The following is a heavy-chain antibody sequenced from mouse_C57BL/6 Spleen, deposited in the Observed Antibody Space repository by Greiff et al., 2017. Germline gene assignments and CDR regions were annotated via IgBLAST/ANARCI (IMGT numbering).Heavy chain of an antibody. Sequence: QVQLQQSGAELVRPGASVTLSCKASGYTFTDYEMHWVKQTPVHGLEWIGAIDPETGGTAYNQKFKGKAILTADKSSSTAYMELRSLTSEDSAVXYCTREGRIYYYGSSYPFDYWGQGTTLTVSS. V-gene: IGHV1-15*01. J-gene: IGHJ2*01. CDR1: GYTFTDYE. CDR2: IDPETGGT. CDR3: TREGRIYYYGSSYPFDY. D-gene: IGHD1-1*01.